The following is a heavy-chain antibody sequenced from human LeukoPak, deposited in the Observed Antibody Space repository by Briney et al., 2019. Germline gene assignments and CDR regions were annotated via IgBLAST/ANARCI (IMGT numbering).Heavy chain of an antibody. V-gene: IGHV1-2*02. Sequence: ASVKVSCKASGYTFTDYYIHWVRQAPGQGLEWMGWMNPDSGGTNYAQKFKGRVTMTRDTSINTAYMDLRRLTSDDTAIYYCTTRGGDTLMRTEAFDYWGLGTLVTVSS. D-gene: IGHD3-16*01. CDR2: MNPDSGGT. CDR1: GYTFTDYY. J-gene: IGHJ4*02. CDR3: TTRGGDTLMRTEAFDY.